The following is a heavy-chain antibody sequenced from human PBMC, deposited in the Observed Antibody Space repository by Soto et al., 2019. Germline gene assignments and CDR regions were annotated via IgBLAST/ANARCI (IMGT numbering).Heavy chain of an antibody. J-gene: IGHJ4*02. V-gene: IGHV1-18*01. CDR1: RYTLSIFG. CDR3: ARAPPYTGRTLNVGLLES. Sequence: ASVXVSFRACRYTLSIFGIVLIRQAPGQGLECMWWINPYNDDTNYAQKLQGRVTMNTDTSPSTAYMELRSLRSDETAVYYCARAPPYTGRTLNVGLLESWGPGTLLKVYS. D-gene: IGHD3-16*01. CDR2: INPYNDDT.